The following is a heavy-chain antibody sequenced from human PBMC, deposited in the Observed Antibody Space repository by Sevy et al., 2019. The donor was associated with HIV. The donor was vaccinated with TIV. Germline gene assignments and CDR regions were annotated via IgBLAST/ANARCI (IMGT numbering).Heavy chain of an antibody. CDR3: ARARRKGATAFDAFDI. Sequence: ASVKVSCKASGGTFSSYAISWVRQAPGQGLEWMGGIIPIFGTANYAQKFRGRVTITADESTSTAYMELSSLRSEDTAVYYCARARRKGATAFDAFDIWGQGTMVTVSS. CDR1: GGTFSSYA. V-gene: IGHV1-69*13. D-gene: IGHD1-26*01. CDR2: IIPIFGTA. J-gene: IGHJ3*02.